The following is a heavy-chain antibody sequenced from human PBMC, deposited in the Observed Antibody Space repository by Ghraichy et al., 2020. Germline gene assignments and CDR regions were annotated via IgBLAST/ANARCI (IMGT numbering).Heavy chain of an antibody. D-gene: IGHD3-22*01. J-gene: IGHJ4*02. CDR2: IDWDDDK. CDR1: GFSLSTVGTC. V-gene: IGHV2-70*17. CDR3: ARTRRYYYESSGYYYVDY. Sequence: SGPTLVKPTQTLTLTCTFSGFSLSTVGTCVSWIRQPPGKALEWLGRIDWDDDKFYSTSLKTRLTISKDTSKSQVVLTMTNMDPVDTATYYCARTRRYYYESSGYYYVDYWGQGALVTVSS.